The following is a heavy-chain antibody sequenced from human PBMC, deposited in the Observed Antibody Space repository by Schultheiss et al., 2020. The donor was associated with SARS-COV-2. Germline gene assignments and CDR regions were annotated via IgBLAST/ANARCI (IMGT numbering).Heavy chain of an antibody. Sequence: GGSLRLSCAASGFTFSSYWMSWVRQAPGKGLEWVSAISSNGGSTYYADSVKGRFTISRDNSKNTVYLQLNSLRDEDTAVYYCTTAVARPGYYGMDVWGQGTTVTVSS. CDR1: GFTFSSYW. CDR2: ISSNGGST. CDR3: TTAVARPGYYGMDV. D-gene: IGHD6-6*01. V-gene: IGHV3-23*01. J-gene: IGHJ6*02.